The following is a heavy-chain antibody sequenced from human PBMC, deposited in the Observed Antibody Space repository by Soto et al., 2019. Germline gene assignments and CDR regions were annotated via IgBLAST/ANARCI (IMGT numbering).Heavy chain of an antibody. V-gene: IGHV3-33*01. CDR3: ARDAGYSSSWADY. CDR2: IWYDGSNK. D-gene: IGHD6-13*01. J-gene: IGHJ4*02. Sequence: GGSLRLSCAASGFTFSSYGMHWVRQAPGKGLEWVAVIWYDGSNKYYADSVKGRFTISRDNSKNTLYLQMNSLRAEDTAVYYCARDAGYSSSWADYWGQGTLVTVSS. CDR1: GFTFSSYG.